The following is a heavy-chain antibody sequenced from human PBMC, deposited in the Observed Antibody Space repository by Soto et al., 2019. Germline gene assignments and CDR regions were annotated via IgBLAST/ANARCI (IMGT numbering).Heavy chain of an antibody. Sequence: GPVKVSCKASGYTFTGYYMHWVRQAPGQGLEWMGWINPNSGGTNYAQKFQGRVTMTRDTSISIAYMELSRLRSDDTAVYYCASLAAAGTDYWGQGTLVTVFS. CDR3: ASLAAAGTDY. CDR2: INPNSGGT. CDR1: GYTFTGYY. J-gene: IGHJ4*02. D-gene: IGHD6-13*01. V-gene: IGHV1-2*02.